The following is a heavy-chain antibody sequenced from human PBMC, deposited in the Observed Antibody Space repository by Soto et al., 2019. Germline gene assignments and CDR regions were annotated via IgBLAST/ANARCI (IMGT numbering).Heavy chain of an antibody. CDR1: GFVFSTYG. CDR3: ARDRVFGYSHGYFDY. D-gene: IGHD5-18*01. CDR2: IWYDGSKK. V-gene: IGHV3-33*01. Sequence: QVQLVESGGGVVQPGRSLRLSCAASGFVFSTYGMHWVRQAPGKGLEWVAVIWYDGSKKDYADSVKGRFTISRDNSKSTVYLFMSGLRAEDTAVYYCARDRVFGYSHGYFDYWGQGTLVTVSS. J-gene: IGHJ4*02.